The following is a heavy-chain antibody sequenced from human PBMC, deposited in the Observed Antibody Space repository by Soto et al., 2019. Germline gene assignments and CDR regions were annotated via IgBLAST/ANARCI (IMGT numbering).Heavy chain of an antibody. Sequence: SETLSLTCTVSGGSISSGGYYWSWIRQHPGKGLEWIGYIYYSGSTHYNPSLKSRVTISVDTSKNQFSLKLSSVTAADTAVYYCARDCSSTSCQGTYWGQGTLVTVSS. V-gene: IGHV4-31*03. CDR3: ARDCSSTSCQGTY. J-gene: IGHJ4*02. CDR1: GGSISSGGYY. D-gene: IGHD2-2*01. CDR2: IYYSGST.